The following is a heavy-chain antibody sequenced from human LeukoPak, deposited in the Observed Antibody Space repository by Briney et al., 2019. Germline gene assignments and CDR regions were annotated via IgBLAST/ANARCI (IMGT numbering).Heavy chain of an antibody. CDR1: GFTFSTYS. CDR3: ARDGEVSYSSGWPYFDY. J-gene: IGHJ4*02. Sequence: PGGSLRLSCAASGFTFSTYSMDWVRQAPGKGLEWVSSISSSSSYIYYADSVKGRFTISRDNAKNSLYLQMNSLRAEDTAVYYCARDGEVSYSSGWPYFDYWGQGTLVTVSS. CDR2: ISSSSSYI. D-gene: IGHD6-19*01. V-gene: IGHV3-21*01.